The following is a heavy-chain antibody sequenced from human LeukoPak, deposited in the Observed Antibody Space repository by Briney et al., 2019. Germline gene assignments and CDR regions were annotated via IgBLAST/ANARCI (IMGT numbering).Heavy chain of an antibody. D-gene: IGHD2-15*01. Sequence: TGGSLRLSCAASGLTFSSYVMNWVRQAPGKGLEWVSSISSGSSYIYYADSVRGRFTISRDNAKNSLYLQMNSLRAEDTAVYYCAREGWDYWGQGTLVTVSS. J-gene: IGHJ4*02. V-gene: IGHV3-21*01. CDR1: GLTFSSYV. CDR2: ISSGSSYI. CDR3: AREGWDY.